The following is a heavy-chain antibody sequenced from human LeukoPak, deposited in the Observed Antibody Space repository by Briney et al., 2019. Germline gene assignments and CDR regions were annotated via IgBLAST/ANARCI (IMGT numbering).Heavy chain of an antibody. D-gene: IGHD6-6*01. CDR3: ARRFSNSHFDY. CDR2: IYHSGST. V-gene: IGHV4-38-2*01. Sequence: PSETLSLTCAVSGYSISSGYYWGWIRQPPGKGLEWIGNIYHSGSTYYNPSLKSRVTISVDTSKNQFSLKLSSVTAADTAVYYRARRFSNSHFDYWGQGTLVTVSS. J-gene: IGHJ4*02. CDR1: GYSISSGYY.